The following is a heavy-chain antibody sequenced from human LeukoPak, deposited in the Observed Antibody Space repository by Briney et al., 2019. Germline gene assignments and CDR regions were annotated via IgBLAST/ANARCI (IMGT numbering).Heavy chain of an antibody. CDR3: ARGGSYRDDY. V-gene: IGHV4-61*02. Sequence: SQTLSLTCTVSGGSISSGSYYWSWIRQPAGKGLEWIGRIYTSGSTNYNPSLKSRVTISVDTSKNQFSLKLSSVTAADTAVYYCARGGSYRDDYWGQGTLVTVSS. CDR2: IYTSGST. CDR1: GGSISSGSYY. D-gene: IGHD1-26*01. J-gene: IGHJ4*02.